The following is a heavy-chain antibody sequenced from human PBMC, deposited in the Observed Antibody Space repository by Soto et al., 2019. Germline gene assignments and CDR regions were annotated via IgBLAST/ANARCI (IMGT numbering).Heavy chain of an antibody. CDR2: IYYSGST. D-gene: IGHD3-22*01. J-gene: IGHJ4*02. Sequence: TSETLSLTCTVSGGSVSSGSYYWSWIRQPPGKGLEWIGYIYYSGSTNYNPSLKSRVTISVDTSKNQFSLKLSSVTAADTAVYYCARDSRSGYIDYWGQGTLVTVSS. CDR1: GGSVSSGSYY. V-gene: IGHV4-61*01. CDR3: ARDSRSGYIDY.